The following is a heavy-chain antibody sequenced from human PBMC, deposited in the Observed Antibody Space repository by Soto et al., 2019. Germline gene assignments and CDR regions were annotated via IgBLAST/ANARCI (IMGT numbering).Heavy chain of an antibody. CDR2: IRSSGSTI. Sequence: QVQLVESGGGLVKPGGSLRLSCAASGFTFSDYYMSWIRQAPGKGLEWASYIRSSGSTIYYADSVKARLTISRDNAKNSRSLQMNSRRAEDTAVYSCARDNKIAASHGDSWGQGAMVTVSS. CDR3: ARDNKIAASHGDS. CDR1: GFTFSDYY. D-gene: IGHD6-13*01. J-gene: IGHJ4*02. V-gene: IGHV3-11*01.